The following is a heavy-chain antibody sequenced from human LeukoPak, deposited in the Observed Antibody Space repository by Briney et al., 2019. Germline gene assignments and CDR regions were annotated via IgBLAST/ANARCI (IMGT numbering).Heavy chain of an antibody. Sequence: PGGSLRLSCAASGFTFSSYAMHWVRQAPGKGLEWVAVISYDGSNKYYADSVKGRFTISRDNAKNSLYLQMNSLRAEDTALYYCAKSSYDILTGYFDYWGQGTLVTVSS. CDR1: GFTFSSYA. CDR3: AKSSYDILTGYFDY. CDR2: ISYDGSNK. D-gene: IGHD3-9*01. V-gene: IGHV3-30-3*02. J-gene: IGHJ4*02.